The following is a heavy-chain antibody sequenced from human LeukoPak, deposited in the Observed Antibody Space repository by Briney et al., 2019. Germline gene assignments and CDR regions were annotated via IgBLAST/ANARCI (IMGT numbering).Heavy chain of an antibody. J-gene: IGHJ4*02. V-gene: IGHV4-4*07. CDR1: GGSISSYC. D-gene: IGHD5-24*01. Sequence: SETLSLTCTVSGGSISSYCWSWIRQPAGKGLEWIGRIYTSGSTNYNPSLRSRVTISVDTSKNQFSLKLSSVTAADTAVYYCARGSRDDYNFHYWGQGTLVTVSS. CDR3: ARGSRDDYNFHY. CDR2: IYTSGST.